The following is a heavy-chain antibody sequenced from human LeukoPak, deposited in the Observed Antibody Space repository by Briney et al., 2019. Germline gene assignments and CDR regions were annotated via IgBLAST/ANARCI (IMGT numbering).Heavy chain of an antibody. CDR2: ISYDGSNK. J-gene: IGHJ3*02. CDR1: GFTFSSFA. Sequence: GGSLRLSCAASGFTFSSFAMNWVRQAPGKGLEWVAVISYDGSNKYYADSVKGRFTTSRDNSKNTLYLQMNSLRAEDTAVYYCARQPGIAVATDAFDIWGQGTMVTVSS. V-gene: IGHV3-30*04. CDR3: ARQPGIAVATDAFDI. D-gene: IGHD6-19*01.